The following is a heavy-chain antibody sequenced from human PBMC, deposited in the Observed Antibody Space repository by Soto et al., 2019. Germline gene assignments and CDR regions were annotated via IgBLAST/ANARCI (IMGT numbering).Heavy chain of an antibody. CDR2: IWYDGSNK. J-gene: IGHJ6*02. D-gene: IGHD2-15*01. CDR1: GFTFSSYG. CDR3: AKESRDIVVVVAATTRDYYYYYGMDV. Sequence: QVQLVESGGGVVQPGRSLRLSCAASGFTFSSYGMHWVRQAPGKGLEWVAVIWYDGSNKYYADSVKGRFTISRDNSKNPLYLQMNSLSAEDTAVYYCAKESRDIVVVVAATTRDYYYYYGMDVWGQGTTVTVSS. V-gene: IGHV3-33*06.